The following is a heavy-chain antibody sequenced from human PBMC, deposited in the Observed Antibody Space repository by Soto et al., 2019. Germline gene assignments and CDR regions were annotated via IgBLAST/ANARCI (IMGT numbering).Heavy chain of an antibody. V-gene: IGHV4-39*01. D-gene: IGHD3-10*01. CDR1: EACINVHSYY. CDR2: SYYSGTT. CDR3: FISDTANDEIYTP. J-gene: IGHJ5*02. Sequence: SETLSLACTVSEACINVHSYYCTWIRQPPGKGLEWIGSSYYSGTTYFNPSLKSRATISVDTSKNQFSLRLTSVTAADTAIYYCFISDTANDEIYTPWG.